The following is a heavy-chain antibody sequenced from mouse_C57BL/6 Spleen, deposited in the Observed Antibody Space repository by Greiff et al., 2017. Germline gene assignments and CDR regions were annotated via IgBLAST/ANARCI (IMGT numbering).Heavy chain of an antibody. CDR2: IYPGSGST. J-gene: IGHJ2*01. CDR3: AREGAITTVVATRVRYYFDY. V-gene: IGHV1-55*01. CDR1: GYTFTSYW. D-gene: IGHD1-1*01. Sequence: VQLKESGAELVKPGASVKMSCKASGYTFTSYWITWVKQRPGQGLEWIGDIYPGSGSTNYNEKFKSKATLTVDTSSSTAYMQLSSLTSEDSAVYYCAREGAITTVVATRVRYYFDYWGQGTTLTVSS.